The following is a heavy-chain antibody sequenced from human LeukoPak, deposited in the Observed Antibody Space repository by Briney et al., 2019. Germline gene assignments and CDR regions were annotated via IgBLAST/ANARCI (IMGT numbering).Heavy chain of an antibody. J-gene: IGHJ4*02. V-gene: IGHV3-21*01. Sequence: KPGGSLRLSCAASGFTFSSYSMNWVRQAPGKGLEWVSSISSSSSYIYYADSVKGRFTISRDNAKNSLYLQMNGLRAEDTAVYYCARAPFDYGSGRYWGQGTLVTVSS. CDR1: GFTFSSYS. CDR3: ARAPFDYGSGRY. D-gene: IGHD3-10*01. CDR2: ISSSSSYI.